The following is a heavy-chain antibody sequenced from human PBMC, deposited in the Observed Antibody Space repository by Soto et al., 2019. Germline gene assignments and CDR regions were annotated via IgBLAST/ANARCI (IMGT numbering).Heavy chain of an antibody. V-gene: IGHV1-8*01. CDR3: ARTLSGYYGY. J-gene: IGHJ4*02. D-gene: IGHD5-12*01. CDR1: GYPFSTYD. Sequence: QVQLVQSGAEVKKPGASVRVSCKASGYPFSTYDISWVRQATGQGLEWLGWMNPNSGNTGYAQKFQGRVTMTRDTSISTAYMEMSNLRSGDTAMYYCARTLSGYYGYWGQGTLVTVSS. CDR2: MNPNSGNT.